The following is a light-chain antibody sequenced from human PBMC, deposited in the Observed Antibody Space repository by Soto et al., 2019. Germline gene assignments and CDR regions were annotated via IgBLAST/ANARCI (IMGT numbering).Light chain of an antibody. CDR3: QHYQSGHPIA. Sequence: DILLTQSPCTLSLSPGERATLSCGAGQSVRGTSLAWYQQKPGQAPRLRISGASSRATGIPDRFTGSGSETSFTLTISRLEHEDFALYYCQHYQSGHPIAFGQGTRLEIK. CDR2: GAS. J-gene: IGKJ5*01. CDR1: QSVRGTS. V-gene: IGKV3-20*01.